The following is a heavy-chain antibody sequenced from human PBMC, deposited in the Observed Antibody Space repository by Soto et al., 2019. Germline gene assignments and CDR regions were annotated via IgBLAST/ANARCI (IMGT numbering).Heavy chain of an antibody. V-gene: IGHV1-69*13. CDR3: AGGLLESGFYPVKFDY. CDR1: GATFNNYA. Sequence: SVKVSCKASGATFNNYAFSWVRQAPGQGLEWMGGIIPVYETPKYAPKFQGRVTITADESSSTAFMDLSSLRFDDTAVYYCAGGLLESGFYPVKFDYWGQGMLVTVSS. D-gene: IGHD3-22*01. J-gene: IGHJ4*02. CDR2: IIPVYETP.